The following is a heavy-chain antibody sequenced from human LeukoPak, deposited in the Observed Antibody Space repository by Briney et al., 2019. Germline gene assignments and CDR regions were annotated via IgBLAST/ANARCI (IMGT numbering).Heavy chain of an antibody. J-gene: IGHJ1*01. CDR2: ISDSGGST. Sequence: GGSLRLSCAASGFTFSGYALTWVRQVPGKGLEWVSSISDSGGSTYYADSVKGRFTISRDSSKNTLFLQMNSLRADDTAVYYCARATPFFYGGIDDYYLEYFHHWGQGTLVTVSS. CDR1: GFTFSGYA. D-gene: IGHD3-22*01. CDR3: ARATPFFYGGIDDYYLEYFHH. V-gene: IGHV3-23*01.